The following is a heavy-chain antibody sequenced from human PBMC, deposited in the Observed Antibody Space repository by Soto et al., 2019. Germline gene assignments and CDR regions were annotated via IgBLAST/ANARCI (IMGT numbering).Heavy chain of an antibody. V-gene: IGHV5-10-1*01. CDR1: GCSFTSYW. J-gene: IGHJ4*02. D-gene: IGHD6-6*01. Sequence: GESLKISCKGSGCSFTSYWISWVRQMPGKGLEWMGRIDPSDSYTNYSPSFQGHVTISADKSISTAYLQWSSLKASDTAMYYCARHEYSSSPFDYWGQGTLVTVSS. CDR2: IDPSDSYT. CDR3: ARHEYSSSPFDY.